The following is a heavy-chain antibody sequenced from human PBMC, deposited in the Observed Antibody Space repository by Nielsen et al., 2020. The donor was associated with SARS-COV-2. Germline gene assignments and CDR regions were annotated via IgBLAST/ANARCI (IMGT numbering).Heavy chain of an antibody. V-gene: IGHV3-21*05. D-gene: IGHD2/OR15-2a*01. J-gene: IGHJ6*03. CDR1: GFTFSTYS. CDR2: ISSGSSFI. CDR3: AKDIYPIYYYYMDV. Sequence: GESLKISCAASGFTFSTYSMNWVRQAPGKGLEWLSYISSGSSFIYYADSVKGRFTISRDNAKNSLYLQMNSLRAEDTALYYCAKDIYPIYYYYMDVWGKGTTVTVSS.